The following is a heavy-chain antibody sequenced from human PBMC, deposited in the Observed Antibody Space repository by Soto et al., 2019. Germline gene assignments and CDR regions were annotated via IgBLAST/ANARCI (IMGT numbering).Heavy chain of an antibody. V-gene: IGHV4-31*03. CDR2: IYYSGST. CDR3: ARDLHPQYCSGGSCYPMEVWFDP. J-gene: IGHJ5*02. D-gene: IGHD2-15*01. Sequence: PSETLSLTCTVSGGSISSGGYYWSWIRQHPGKGLEWIGYIYYSGSTYYNPSLKSRVTISVDTSKNQFSLKLSSVTAADTAVYYCARDLHPQYCSGGSCYPMEVWFDPWGQGTLVTVSS. CDR1: GGSISSGGYY.